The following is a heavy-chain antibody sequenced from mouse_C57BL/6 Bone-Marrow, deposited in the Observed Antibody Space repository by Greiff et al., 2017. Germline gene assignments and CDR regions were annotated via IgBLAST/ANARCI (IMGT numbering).Heavy chain of an antibody. V-gene: IGHV1-81*01. J-gene: IGHJ2*01. CDR3: ARRAPYYYGSSPLDY. CDR2: IYPRSGNT. Sequence: QVQLQQSGAELARPGASVKLSCKASGYTFTSYGISWVKQRTGQGLEWIGEIYPRSGNTYYNEKFKGKATLTADKSSSTAYMELRSLTSEDSAVYFCARRAPYYYGSSPLDYWGQGTTLTVSS. CDR1: GYTFTSYG. D-gene: IGHD1-1*01.